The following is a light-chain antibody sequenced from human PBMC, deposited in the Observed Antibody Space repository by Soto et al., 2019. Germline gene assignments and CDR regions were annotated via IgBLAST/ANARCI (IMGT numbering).Light chain of an antibody. V-gene: IGKV3-20*01. Sequence: EILLTQSPGTLSLSPGERATLSCRASQSVSSNYLAWYQQKPGQAPRLLIYVASSRAAGIPDRFSGSGSGTDFTLTISRLEPEDFAVYYCQQYGNSPYTFGQGTKLEIK. CDR1: QSVSSNY. J-gene: IGKJ2*01. CDR2: VAS. CDR3: QQYGNSPYT.